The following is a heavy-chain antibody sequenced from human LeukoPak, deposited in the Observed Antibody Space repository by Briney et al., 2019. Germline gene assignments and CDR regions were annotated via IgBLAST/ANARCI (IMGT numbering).Heavy chain of an antibody. J-gene: IGHJ5*02. CDR3: ARLTGYSSESWFDP. CDR2: IYYSGST. D-gene: IGHD3-9*01. V-gene: IGHV4-59*01. CDR1: GGSISSYY. Sequence: PSETLSLTCTVSGGSISSYYWSWIRQPPGKGVEWIGYIYYSGSTNYNPSLKSRVTISVDTSKNQFSLKLSSVTAADTAVYYCARLTGYSSESWFDPWGQGTLVTVSS.